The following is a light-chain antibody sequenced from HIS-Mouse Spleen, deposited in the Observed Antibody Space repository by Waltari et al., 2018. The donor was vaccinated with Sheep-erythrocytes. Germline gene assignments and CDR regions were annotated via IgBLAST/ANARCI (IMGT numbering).Light chain of an antibody. CDR3: CSYAGSSTPWV. CDR2: EGS. CDR1: SSDVGSYNL. Sequence: QSALTQPASVSGSPGQSITISFPGTSSDVGSYNLVSWYQQHPGKAPKLMIYEGSKRPSGVSNRFSGSKSGNTASLTISGLQAEDEADYYCCSYAGSSTPWVFGGGTKLTVL. V-gene: IGLV2-23*01. J-gene: IGLJ3*02.